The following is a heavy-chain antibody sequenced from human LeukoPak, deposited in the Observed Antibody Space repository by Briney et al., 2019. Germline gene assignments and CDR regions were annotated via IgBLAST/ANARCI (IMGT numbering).Heavy chain of an antibody. V-gene: IGHV1-8*01. CDR2: MNPNRGNT. D-gene: IGHD4-23*01. J-gene: IGHJ4*02. CDR3: ARATTVVTSSFGY. CDR1: GYTFTSYD. Sequence: ASVKVSCKASGYTFTSYDINWVRQATGQGLEWMGWMNPNRGNTGYAQKFQGRVTMTSNTSINTAYMELSSLRPEDAAVYYCARATTVVTSSFGYWGQGTLVTVSS.